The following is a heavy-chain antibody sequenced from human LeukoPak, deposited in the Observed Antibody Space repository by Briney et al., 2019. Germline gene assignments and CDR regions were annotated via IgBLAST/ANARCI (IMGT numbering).Heavy chain of an antibody. CDR2: ISGSGGST. CDR1: GFTFSSYA. J-gene: IGHJ6*03. V-gene: IGHV3-23*01. CDR3: AKGLEQLESCYYYYYMDV. D-gene: IGHD6-13*01. Sequence: PGGSLRLSCAASGFTFSSYAMSWVRQAPGKGLEWVSAISGSGGSTYYADSVKGRFTISRDNSKNTLYLQMNSLRAEDTAVYYCAKGLEQLESCYYYYYMDVWGKGTTVTVSS.